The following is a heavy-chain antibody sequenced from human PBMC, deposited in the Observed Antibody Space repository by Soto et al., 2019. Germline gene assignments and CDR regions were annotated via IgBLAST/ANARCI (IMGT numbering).Heavy chain of an antibody. D-gene: IGHD2-21*01. Sequence: GSLRLSCAASGFTFSNHDMSWVRQAPGKGLEWVSAISTNGGNTYYADSVRGRFTISRDNSKHTLYLQMNSLRAEDTAIYYCAKEAFSEHRWFDPWGQGTLVTVSS. V-gene: IGHV3-23*01. CDR3: AKEAFSEHRWFDP. CDR2: ISTNGGNT. CDR1: GFTFSNHD. J-gene: IGHJ5*02.